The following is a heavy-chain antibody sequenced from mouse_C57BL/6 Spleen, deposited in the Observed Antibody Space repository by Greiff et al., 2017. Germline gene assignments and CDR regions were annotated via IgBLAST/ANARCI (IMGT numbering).Heavy chain of an antibody. CDR1: GFTFTDYY. Sequence: EVKLVESGRGLVQPGGSLSLSCAASGFTFTDYYMSWVRQPPGKALEWLGFIRNNANGYTTEYSASVKGRFTISRDNSQSILYLQMNALRAEDSATSYCARLGSNYDYWGQGTTLTVSS. CDR2: IRNNANGYTT. V-gene: IGHV7-3*01. CDR3: ARLGSNYDY. J-gene: IGHJ2*01. D-gene: IGHD2-5*01.